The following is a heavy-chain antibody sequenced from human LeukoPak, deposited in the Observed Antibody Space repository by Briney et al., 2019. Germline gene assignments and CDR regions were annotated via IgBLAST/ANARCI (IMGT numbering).Heavy chain of an antibody. D-gene: IGHD3-22*01. Sequence: GGSLRLSCAASGFTFSSYAMSWVRQAPGKGLEWVSAISGSGGSTYYADSVKGRFTISRDNSKNTLYLQMNSLRAEDTAVYYCATARRGQRHYYDSSGWEAFDIWGQGTMVTVSS. CDR1: GFTFSSYA. J-gene: IGHJ3*02. CDR3: ATARRGQRHYYDSSGWEAFDI. V-gene: IGHV3-23*01. CDR2: ISGSGGST.